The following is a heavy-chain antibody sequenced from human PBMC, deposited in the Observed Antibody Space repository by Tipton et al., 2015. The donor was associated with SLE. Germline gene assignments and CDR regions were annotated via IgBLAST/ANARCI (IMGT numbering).Heavy chain of an antibody. CDR1: GGSISSDH. D-gene: IGHD6-19*01. V-gene: IGHV4-34*01. CDR2: INHSGIP. Sequence: TLSLTCSVSGGSISSDHWIWIRQSPGKGLEWIGEINHSGIPYYNPSLKSRVTLSVDTSKRQFSLKVTSVTAADTAVYYCARGTGISVDWGQGTPVTVSS. CDR3: ARGTGISVD. J-gene: IGHJ4*02.